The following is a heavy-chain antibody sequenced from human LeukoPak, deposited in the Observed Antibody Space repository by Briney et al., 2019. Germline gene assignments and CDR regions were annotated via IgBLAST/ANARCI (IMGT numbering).Heavy chain of an antibody. CDR3: AKDITSIGGIAVAATFDY. CDR1: GFTFSSYG. CDR2: IRHDGSNK. Sequence: GGSLKLSCAASGFTFSSYGMHWVRQAPGKGLEWVAFIRHDGSNKYYADSVKGRFTISRDNSKNTLFLQMNSLRAEDTALYYCAKDITSIGGIAVAATFDYWGQGTLVTVSS. V-gene: IGHV3-30*02. D-gene: IGHD6-19*01. J-gene: IGHJ4*02.